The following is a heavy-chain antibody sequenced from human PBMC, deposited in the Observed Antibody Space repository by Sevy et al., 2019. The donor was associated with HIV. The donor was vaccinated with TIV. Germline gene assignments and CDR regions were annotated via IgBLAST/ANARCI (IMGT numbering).Heavy chain of an antibody. D-gene: IGHD1-26*01. CDR3: AREMGWGLRDAFDI. V-gene: IGHV3-30-3*01. Sequence: GGSLRLSCAASGFTFSSYAMHWVRQAPGKGLEWVAVISYDGSNKYYADSVKGRFTISRDNSKNTLYLQMNSLRAEDTAVYYCAREMGWGLRDAFDIWGQGTMVTVSS. J-gene: IGHJ3*02. CDR1: GFTFSSYA. CDR2: ISYDGSNK.